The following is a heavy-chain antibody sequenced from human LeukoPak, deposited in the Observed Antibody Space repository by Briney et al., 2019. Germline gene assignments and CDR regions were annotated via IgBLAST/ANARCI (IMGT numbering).Heavy chain of an antibody. CDR1: GFTFDDYT. D-gene: IGHD1-7*01. CDR2: ISWDGGST. Sequence: GGSLRLSCAASGFTFDDYTMHWVRQAPGKGLEWVSLISWDGGSTYYADSVKGRFTTSRDNSKNSLYLQMNSLRTEDTALYYCATSSNYGGDFDYWGQGTLVTVSS. V-gene: IGHV3-43*01. CDR3: ATSSNYGGDFDY. J-gene: IGHJ4*02.